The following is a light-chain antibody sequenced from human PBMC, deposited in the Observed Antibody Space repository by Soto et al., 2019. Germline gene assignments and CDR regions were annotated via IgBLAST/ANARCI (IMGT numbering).Light chain of an antibody. CDR3: CSYAGSYTFSYV. J-gene: IGLJ1*01. CDR1: SSDVGGYNY. CDR2: DVS. V-gene: IGLV2-11*01. Sequence: QSALTQPRSVSGSPGQSVTISCTGTSSDVGGYNYVSLYQQHPGKAPKLMIYDVSKRPSGVPDRFSGSKSGNTASLTISGLQAEDEADYYCCSYAGSYTFSYVFGTGTKLTVL.